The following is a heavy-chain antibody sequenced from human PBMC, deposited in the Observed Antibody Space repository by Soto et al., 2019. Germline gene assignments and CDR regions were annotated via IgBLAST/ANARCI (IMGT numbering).Heavy chain of an antibody. V-gene: IGHV3-74*01. J-gene: IGHJ5*02. Sequence: GGSLRLSCAASGFTFSSYWMHWVRQAPGKGLVWVSRINSDGSSTSYADSVKGRFTISRDNAKNTLYLQMNSLRAEDTAVYYCARGGGYYSSSSWFDPWGQGTLVTVSS. CDR3: ARGGGYYSSSSWFDP. D-gene: IGHD6-6*01. CDR2: INSDGSST. CDR1: GFTFSSYW.